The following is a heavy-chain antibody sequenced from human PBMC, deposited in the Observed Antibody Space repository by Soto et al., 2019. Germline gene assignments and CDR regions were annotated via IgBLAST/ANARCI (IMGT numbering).Heavy chain of an antibody. J-gene: IGHJ4*02. CDR3: VRSGGTYPDQ. D-gene: IGHD5-12*01. CDR1: GYYISSGYY. CDR2: IYHSGST. Sequence: SETLSLTCAVSGYYISSGYYWAWIRQPPGKGLEWSGNIYHSGSTYYNPSLNSRVTMSVDTSKNQFSLSLRSATAAETGRYECVRSGGTYPDQWRQGALVTV. V-gene: IGHV4-38-2*01.